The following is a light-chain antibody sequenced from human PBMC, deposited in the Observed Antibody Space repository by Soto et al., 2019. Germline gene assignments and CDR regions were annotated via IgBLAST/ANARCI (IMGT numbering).Light chain of an antibody. CDR3: QQSYSTPRT. CDR2: AAS. Sequence: DTQMTQSPSSLSASVGDRVTITCRASQSISRYLNWYQQKVGKAPKLLIYAASSLQSGVPSRFSGSGSGTDFTLTIGSLQPEDFATYYCQQSYSTPRTFGQGTKVKSN. V-gene: IGKV1-39*01. J-gene: IGKJ1*01. CDR1: QSISRY.